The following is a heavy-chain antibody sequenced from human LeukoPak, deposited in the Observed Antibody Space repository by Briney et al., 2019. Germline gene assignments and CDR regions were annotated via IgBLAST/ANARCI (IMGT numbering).Heavy chain of an antibody. V-gene: IGHV1-8*01. CDR2: MNPNSGNT. D-gene: IGHD5-18*01. CDR3: ASATGIDGYTSGYGF. CDR1: GYTFTSYD. J-gene: IGHJ4*02. Sequence: ASVKVSCKASGYTFTSYDINWVRQATGQGLEWMGWMNPNSGNTGYAQKFQGRVTMTRNTSINTAYMELSSLRSEDTAVYYCASATGIDGYTSGYGFWGQGTLVTVSS.